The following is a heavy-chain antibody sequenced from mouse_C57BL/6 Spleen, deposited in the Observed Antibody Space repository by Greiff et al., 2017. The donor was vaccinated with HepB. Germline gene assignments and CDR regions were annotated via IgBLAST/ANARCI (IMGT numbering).Heavy chain of an antibody. J-gene: IGHJ4*01. V-gene: IGHV1-64*01. CDR3: ARSRGVYYAMDY. CDR1: GYTFTSYW. Sequence: VQLQQPGAELVKPGASVKLSCKASGYTFTSYWMHWVKQRPGQGLEWIGMIHPNSGSTNYNEKFKSKATLTVDKSSSTAYMQLSSLTSEDSAVYYCARSRGVYYAMDYWGQGTSVTVSS. CDR2: IHPNSGST.